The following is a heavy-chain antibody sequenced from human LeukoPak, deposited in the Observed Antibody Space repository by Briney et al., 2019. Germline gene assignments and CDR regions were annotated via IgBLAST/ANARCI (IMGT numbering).Heavy chain of an antibody. CDR2: INHDGSKK. CDR1: AFTFRSDW. J-gene: IGHJ3*02. Sequence: PGGSLRLSCATSAFTFRSDWMTWVRQAPGKGLEWVANINHDGSKKHYVDSVKGRFTISRDNTENSLFLQLNSLRAEDTAMYYCARDTSSSSRSIYFDALDIWGQGTMVTVSS. CDR3: ARDTSSSSRSIYFDALDI. D-gene: IGHD3-3*02. V-gene: IGHV3-7*01.